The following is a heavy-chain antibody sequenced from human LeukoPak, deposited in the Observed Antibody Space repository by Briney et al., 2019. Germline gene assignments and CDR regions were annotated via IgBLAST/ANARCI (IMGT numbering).Heavy chain of an antibody. CDR1: GYTFTSYG. V-gene: IGHV1-18*01. CDR2: ISAYNGHT. J-gene: IGHJ5*02. CDR3: ARAAPGYQPFLYNWFDP. Sequence: ASVKVSCKASGYTFTSYGISWVRQAPGQGLEWMGWISAYNGHTDYAQKLQGRVTMTTDTSTSTAYMELRSLRSDDTAVYYCARAAPGYQPFLYNWFDPWGQGILVTVSS. D-gene: IGHD2-2*01.